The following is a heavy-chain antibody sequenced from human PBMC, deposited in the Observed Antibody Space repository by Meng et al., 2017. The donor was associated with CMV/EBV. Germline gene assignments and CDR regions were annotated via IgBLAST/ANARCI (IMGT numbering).Heavy chain of an antibody. V-gene: IGHV4-61*08. CDR3: ARDPYYGSGSYYT. Sequence: VSGGSVSSGGCYWSWIRQPPGKGLEWIGYIYYSGSTNYNPSLKSRVTISVDTSKNQFSLKLSSVTAADTAVYYCARDPYYGSGSYYTWGQGTLVTVSS. CDR2: IYYSGST. J-gene: IGHJ5*02. D-gene: IGHD3-10*01. CDR1: GGSVSSGGCY.